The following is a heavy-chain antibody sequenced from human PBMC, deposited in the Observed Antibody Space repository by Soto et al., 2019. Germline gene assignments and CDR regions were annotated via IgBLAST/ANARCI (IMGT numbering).Heavy chain of an antibody. CDR3: ARAGFWNLDS. V-gene: IGHV1-8*01. Sequence: GASVKVSCKASGYTFTSYDIYWVRQATGQGLEWMGWLNPNTGDSAYAQKFQGRISVTSDTSINTVHMELSSLRSEDTAVYYCARAGFWNLDSWGQGTPVTVSS. J-gene: IGHJ4*02. CDR2: LNPNTGDS. CDR1: GYTFTSYD. D-gene: IGHD1-1*01.